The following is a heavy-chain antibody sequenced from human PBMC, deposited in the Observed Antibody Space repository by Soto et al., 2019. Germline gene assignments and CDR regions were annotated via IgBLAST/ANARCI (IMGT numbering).Heavy chain of an antibody. CDR3: VRVRSAGFDY. Sequence: GGSLRLSCAASGFTFSSYWMSWVRQAPGKGLEWVANIKQDGSEKYNVDSVKGRFTIPRDNAKNSLYLQMDSLRAEDTAVYYCVRVRSAGFDYWGQGTLVTVSS. CDR1: GFTFSSYW. D-gene: IGHD6-6*01. CDR2: IKQDGSEK. J-gene: IGHJ4*02. V-gene: IGHV3-7*01.